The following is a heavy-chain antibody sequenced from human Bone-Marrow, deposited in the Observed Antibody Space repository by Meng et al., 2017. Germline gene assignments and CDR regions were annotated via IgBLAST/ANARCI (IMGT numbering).Heavy chain of an antibody. CDR1: GYTFTSYY. D-gene: IGHD6-13*01. CDR3: ARGRKPLPLSTGIAAAGANYYFDY. J-gene: IGHJ4*02. CDR2: INPSGGST. V-gene: IGHV1-46*01. Sequence: ASVKVSCKASGYTFTSYYMHWVRQAPGQGLEWMGIINPSGGSTSYAQKFQGRVTMTRDTSTSTVYMELSSLRSEDTAVYYCARGRKPLPLSTGIAAAGANYYFDYWGQGTLVTVSS.